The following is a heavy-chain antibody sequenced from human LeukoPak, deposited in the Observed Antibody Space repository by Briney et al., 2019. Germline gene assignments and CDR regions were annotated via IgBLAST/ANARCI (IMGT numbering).Heavy chain of an antibody. Sequence: SETLSLTCSISGYSISSGYFWGWIRQPPGKGLEWIGNIHHDGITYYNPSLKSRVTISLDPSKNQFSLKLASVAAADTALYHCARVHYYDASDYSTSNWFDPWGQGTLVTVSS. V-gene: IGHV4-38-2*02. CDR1: GYSISSGYF. D-gene: IGHD3-22*01. CDR2: IHHDGIT. CDR3: ARVHYYDASDYSTSNWFDP. J-gene: IGHJ5*02.